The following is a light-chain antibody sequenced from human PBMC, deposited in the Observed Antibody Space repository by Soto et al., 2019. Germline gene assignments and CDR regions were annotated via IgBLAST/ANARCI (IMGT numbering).Light chain of an antibody. V-gene: IGKV1-5*03. J-gene: IGKJ5*01. CDR2: KAS. CDR3: QQYNRYPLT. Sequence: DIQMTQSPSTLSASVGDRVTITCRASQSISNLLAWYQQKPGRAHTLLIYKASTLESGVPSRFSGSGSGTGFTLTISSLQPDDSATYYCQQYNRYPLTFGQGTRLEIK. CDR1: QSISNL.